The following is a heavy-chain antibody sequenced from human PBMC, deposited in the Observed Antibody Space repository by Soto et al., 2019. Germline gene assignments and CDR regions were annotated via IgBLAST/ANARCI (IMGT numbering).Heavy chain of an antibody. D-gene: IGHD4-17*01. Sequence: QVQLVEAGGGVVQPGRSLRLSCAASGFTFSSYGMHWVRQAPGKGLEWVAVIWYDGSNKYYADSVKGRFTISRDNSKNPLYLQMNSLRAEDTAVYYCARDNGDYGIDYWGQGTLVTVSS. CDR3: ARDNGDYGIDY. CDR1: GFTFSSYG. J-gene: IGHJ4*02. V-gene: IGHV3-33*01. CDR2: IWYDGSNK.